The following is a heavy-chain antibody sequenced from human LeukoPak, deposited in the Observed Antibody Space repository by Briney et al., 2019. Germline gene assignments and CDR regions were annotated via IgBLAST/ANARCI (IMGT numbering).Heavy chain of an antibody. CDR3: ARRPHGDLDY. J-gene: IGHJ4*02. CDR2: ISGSSSSI. Sequence: ETLSLTCSVSGGSISSYYWSWIRQPPGKGLEWVSSISGSSSSIYYAGSVNGRFTVSIDNAESTVVLHMSSLRVEDTATNYSARRPHGDLDYWGQGTLVAVSS. CDR1: GGSISSYY. D-gene: IGHD4-17*01. V-gene: IGHV3-21*01.